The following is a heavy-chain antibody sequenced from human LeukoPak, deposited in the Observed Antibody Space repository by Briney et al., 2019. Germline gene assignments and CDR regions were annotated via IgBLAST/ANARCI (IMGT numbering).Heavy chain of an antibody. CDR2: INHSGST. Sequence: SETLSVTCAVYGGSFSGYYWSWIRQPPGKGLEWIGEINHSGSTNYNPSLKSRVTISVDTSKNQFSLKLSSVTAADAAVYYCARVSRWLQCFDFWGQGTLVTVSS. CDR1: GGSFSGYY. J-gene: IGHJ4*02. D-gene: IGHD5-24*01. CDR3: ARVSRWLQCFDF. V-gene: IGHV4-34*01.